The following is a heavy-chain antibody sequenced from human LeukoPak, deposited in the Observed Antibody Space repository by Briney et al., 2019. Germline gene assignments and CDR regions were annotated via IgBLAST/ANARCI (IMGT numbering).Heavy chain of an antibody. CDR2: IYYSGST. J-gene: IGHJ3*02. CDR1: GGSISSYY. D-gene: IGHD4-17*01. Sequence: SETLSLTCTVSGGSISSYYWSWIRQPPGKGLEWIGCIYYSGSTNYNPSLKSRVTISADTSKNQFSLKLSSVTAADTAVYYCARVQIYGDDAFDIWGQGTMVTVSS. V-gene: IGHV4-59*01. CDR3: ARVQIYGDDAFDI.